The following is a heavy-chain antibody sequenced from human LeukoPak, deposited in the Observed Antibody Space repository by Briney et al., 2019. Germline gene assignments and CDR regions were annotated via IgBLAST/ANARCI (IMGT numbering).Heavy chain of an antibody. J-gene: IGHJ6*02. CDR2: ISYDGSNK. D-gene: IGHD3-16*01. V-gene: IGHV3-30*18. Sequence: PGRSLRLSCAASGFTFPNYGMHWVCQGPGKGLEWVAVISYDGSNKYYVDSLKARFTISRDKSKNSLSLQMNSLRGEDTAVYYCAKASTYVYYGMDVWGQGTTVIVYS. CDR1: GFTFPNYG. CDR3: AKASTYVYYGMDV.